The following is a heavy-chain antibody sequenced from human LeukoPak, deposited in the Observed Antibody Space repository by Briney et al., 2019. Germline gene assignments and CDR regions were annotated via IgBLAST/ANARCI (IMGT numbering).Heavy chain of an antibody. CDR1: GGFIYSTTFY. D-gene: IGHD1-26*01. CDR3: ARRSDSGSDDGEDYFDY. CDR2: MYYDGST. J-gene: IGHJ4*02. Sequence: SETLSLTCTVSGGFIYSTTFYWGWIRQPPGKGLEWIGSMYYDGSTYHNPSLKSRVTISVDTSNNQFSLKLTSVTAGDTAVYFCARRSDSGSDDGEDYFDYWGQGTLVTVSS. V-gene: IGHV4-39*01.